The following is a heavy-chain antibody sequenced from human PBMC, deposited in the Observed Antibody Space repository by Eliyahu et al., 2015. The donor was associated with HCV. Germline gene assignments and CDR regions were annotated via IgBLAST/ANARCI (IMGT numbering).Heavy chain of an antibody. CDR2: IXSSXSYT. Sequence: QVQLVESGGGLVKPGGSLRLXCAASGFTFSDXYXSWIRQPPGKGLXGVSYIXSSXSYTNYADSVKGRFTISRDNAKNSLYLQMNSLRAEDTAVYYCARALSGSGLDRGVFGYWGQGTLVTVSS. V-gene: IGHV3-11*06. CDR1: GFTFSDXY. D-gene: IGHD3-10*01. CDR3: ARALSGSGLDRGVFGY. J-gene: IGHJ4*02.